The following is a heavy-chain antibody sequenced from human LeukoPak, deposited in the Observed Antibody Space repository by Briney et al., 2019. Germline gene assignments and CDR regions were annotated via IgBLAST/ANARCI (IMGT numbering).Heavy chain of an antibody. Sequence: SETLSLTCTVSGYSISSGHYWGWIRQPPGKRLEWIGSIHSSGTAYYNPTSKSRVIISVDASKNHFSLNLTSVTAADAAVYYCARDLGYSGFDWAPWGQGTLVTVSS. D-gene: IGHD5-12*01. CDR1: GYSISSGHY. CDR3: ARDLGYSGFDWAP. V-gene: IGHV4-38-2*02. CDR2: IHSSGTA. J-gene: IGHJ5*02.